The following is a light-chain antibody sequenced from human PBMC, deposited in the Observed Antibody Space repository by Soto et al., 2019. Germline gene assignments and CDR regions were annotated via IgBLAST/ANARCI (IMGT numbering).Light chain of an antibody. J-gene: IGKJ1*01. CDR3: QQYATSPGT. Sequence: ELVLTQSPDTLSLSPGERATLSCRASQSISSTHLVLYQQKPGQAPSLLIFGASSRATGIPYRFSGSGSGTDFTLTISGLEHEDFAVYYCQQYATSPGTFGQGTKVAIK. CDR1: QSISSTH. CDR2: GAS. V-gene: IGKV3-20*01.